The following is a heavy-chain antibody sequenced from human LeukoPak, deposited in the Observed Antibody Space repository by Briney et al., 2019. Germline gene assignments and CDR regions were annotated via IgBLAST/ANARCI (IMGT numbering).Heavy chain of an antibody. CDR3: ARSTRITMVRGVIGYFDY. D-gene: IGHD3-10*01. Sequence: ASVKVSCKASGYTFTSYYMHWVRQAPGQGLEWMGIINPSGGSTSYAQKFQGRVTMTRDTSTSTVYMELSSLRSEDTAVYYCARSTRITMVRGVIGYFDYWGQGTLVTVSS. V-gene: IGHV1-46*01. CDR2: INPSGGST. CDR1: GYTFTSYY. J-gene: IGHJ4*02.